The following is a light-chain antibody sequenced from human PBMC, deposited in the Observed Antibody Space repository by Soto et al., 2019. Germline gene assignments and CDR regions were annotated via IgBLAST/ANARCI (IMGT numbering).Light chain of an antibody. CDR1: QSIRSW. J-gene: IGKJ4*01. Sequence: DIQMTQSPSTLSASVGDRVTITCRASQSIRSWLAWYQQKPAKAPNLLLYKASSLESGVPSRFSGSGSGTEVTLTICSLQPDDFATYYCQQYNSYPLTFGGGTKVEIK. CDR3: QQYNSYPLT. CDR2: KAS. V-gene: IGKV1-5*03.